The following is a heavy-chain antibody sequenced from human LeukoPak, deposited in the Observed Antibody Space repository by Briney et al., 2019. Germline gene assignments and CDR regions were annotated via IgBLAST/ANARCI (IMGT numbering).Heavy chain of an antibody. CDR2: INSDGSWT. D-gene: IGHD6-6*01. CDR3: ARDDSSSSFAFDI. CDR1: GNYW. J-gene: IGHJ3*02. Sequence: GGSLRLSCAASGNYWMHWVRQAPGKGLVWVSHINSDGSWTSYADSVKGRFTISRDNSKNTLYLQMNSLRAEDTAVYYCARDDSSSSFAFDIWGQGTMVTVSS. V-gene: IGHV3-74*01.